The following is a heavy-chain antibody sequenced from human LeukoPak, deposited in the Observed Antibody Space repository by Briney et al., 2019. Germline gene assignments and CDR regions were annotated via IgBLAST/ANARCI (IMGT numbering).Heavy chain of an antibody. V-gene: IGHV5-51*01. D-gene: IGHD5-18*01. CDR2: IYPGDSDT. J-gene: IGHJ3*02. CDR3: AREKQLWLTAFDI. CDR1: GYSFTSYW. Sequence: GESLKISCKGSGYSFTSYWIGWVRQMPGKGLEWMGIIYPGDSDTRYSPSFQGPVTISADKSISTAYLQWSCLKASDTAMYYCAREKQLWLTAFDIWGQGTMVTVSS.